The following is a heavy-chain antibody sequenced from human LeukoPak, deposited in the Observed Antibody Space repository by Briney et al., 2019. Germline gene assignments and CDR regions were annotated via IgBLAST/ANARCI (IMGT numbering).Heavy chain of an antibody. D-gene: IGHD3-10*01. J-gene: IGHJ4*02. Sequence: GGSLRLSCAASGFTFSTYWMSWVRQAPGKGLEWVANIKQDGSEKYYVDSVKGRLTISRDNAKNSLYLQMNSLRAEDTAVYYCARVGRLWFGELTYYFDYWGQGTLVTVSS. CDR3: ARVGRLWFGELTYYFDY. CDR1: GFTFSTYW. V-gene: IGHV3-7*01. CDR2: IKQDGSEK.